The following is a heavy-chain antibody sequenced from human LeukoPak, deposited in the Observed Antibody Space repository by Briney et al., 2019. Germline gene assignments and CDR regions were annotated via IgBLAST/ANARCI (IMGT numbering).Heavy chain of an antibody. Sequence: GESLKISCKGSGYSFTSYWIGWVRQMPGKGLEWMGIIYPGDSDTRYSPSFQGQVTISADKSISTAYLQWSSLKASDTAMYYCARHRVPNYYYYGMDAWGQGTTVTVSS. V-gene: IGHV5-51*01. D-gene: IGHD2-2*01. J-gene: IGHJ6*02. CDR2: IYPGDSDT. CDR3: ARHRVPNYYYYGMDA. CDR1: GYSFTSYW.